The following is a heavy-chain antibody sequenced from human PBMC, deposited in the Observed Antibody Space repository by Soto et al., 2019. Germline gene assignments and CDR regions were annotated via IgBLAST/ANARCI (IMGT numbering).Heavy chain of an antibody. CDR2: IYHSGTT. V-gene: IGHV4-61*01. CDR3: ARGGGSCYFAY. CDR1: GGSVSSGSYS. Sequence: QVQLQESGPGLVKPSETLSLTCTVSGGSVSSGSYSWSWMRQPPGKGLEWIGYIYHSGTTNYNPSLKSRVTISVDTSKNQFSLKLSSVTAADTAVYYCARGGGSCYFAYWGQGTLVTVSS. J-gene: IGHJ4*02. D-gene: IGHD1-26*01.